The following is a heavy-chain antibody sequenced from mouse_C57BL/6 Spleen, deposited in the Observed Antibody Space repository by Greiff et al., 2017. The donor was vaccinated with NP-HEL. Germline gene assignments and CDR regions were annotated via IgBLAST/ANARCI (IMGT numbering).Heavy chain of an antibody. V-gene: IGHV1-82*01. CDR2: LYPGDGDT. D-gene: IGHD1-1*01. Sequence: VQLQQSGPELVKPGASVKISCKASGYAFSSSWMNWVKQRPGKGLEWIGRLYPGDGDTNYNGKFKGKATLTADKSSSTAYMQLTSLTSEDSAVYFCARSTVVASSYWYFDVWGTRTTVTVSS. CDR1: GYAFSSSW. J-gene: IGHJ1*03. CDR3: ARSTVVASSYWYFDV.